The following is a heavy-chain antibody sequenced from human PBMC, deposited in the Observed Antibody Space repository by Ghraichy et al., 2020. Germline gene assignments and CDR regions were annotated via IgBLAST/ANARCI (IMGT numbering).Heavy chain of an antibody. CDR2: VSADGGGT. D-gene: IGHD6-19*01. CDR3: VKDRGLKSSSGWYVGGFDL. CDR1: GFIFSNSA. J-gene: IGHJ4*02. Sequence: GESLNISCSASGFIFSNSAMHWVRQPPGKGLEHVSAVSADGGGTYYTDSVRGRFTISRDNAKNTLYLQVNSLRAEDTAVYYCVKDRGLKSSSGWYVGGFDLWGQGALVIVSS. V-gene: IGHV3-64D*06.